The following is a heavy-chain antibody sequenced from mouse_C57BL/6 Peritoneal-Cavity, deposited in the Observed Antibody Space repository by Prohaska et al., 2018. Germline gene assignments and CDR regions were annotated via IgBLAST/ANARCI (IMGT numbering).Heavy chain of an antibody. CDR3: TDPPPRY. J-gene: IGHJ2*01. V-gene: IGHV6-3*01. CDR1: GFTFSNYW. CDR2: IRLKSDNYAT. Sequence: EVKLEESGGGLVQPGGSMKLSCVASGFTFSNYWMNWVRQSPEKGLEWVAQIRLKSDNYATQYAESVKGRFTVSRDDSKSSVYRQMNNLRAEDTGIYYCTDPPPRYWGQGTTLTVSS.